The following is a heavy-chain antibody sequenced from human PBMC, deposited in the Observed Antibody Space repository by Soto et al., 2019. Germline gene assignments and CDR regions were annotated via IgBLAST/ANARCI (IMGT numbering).Heavy chain of an antibody. D-gene: IGHD6-13*01. J-gene: IGHJ5*02. CDR1: GDSVSSNSAA. CDR3: ARDLERGAAAGTYNWFDP. CDR2: TYYRSKWYN. V-gene: IGHV6-1*01. Sequence: PSQTLSLTCAISGDSVSSNSAAWNWIRQSPSRGLEWLGRTYYRSKWYNDYAVSVKSRITINPDTSKNQFSLQLNSVTPEDTAVYYCARDLERGAAAGTYNWFDPWGQGTLVTVSS.